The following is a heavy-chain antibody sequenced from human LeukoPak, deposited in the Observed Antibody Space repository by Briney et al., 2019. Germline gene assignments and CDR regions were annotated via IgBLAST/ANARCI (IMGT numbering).Heavy chain of an antibody. J-gene: IGHJ1*01. Sequence: PGGSLRLSCAASGFTFSSYSMNWVRQAPGKGLEWVSSISSSSSYIYYADSVKGRFTISRDNAKNSLYLQMNSLRAEDTAVYYCAKDSIAAHYYDLPYFQHWGQGTLVTVSS. CDR3: AKDSIAAHYYDLPYFQH. CDR1: GFTFSSYS. CDR2: ISSSSSYI. D-gene: IGHD3-22*01. V-gene: IGHV3-21*01.